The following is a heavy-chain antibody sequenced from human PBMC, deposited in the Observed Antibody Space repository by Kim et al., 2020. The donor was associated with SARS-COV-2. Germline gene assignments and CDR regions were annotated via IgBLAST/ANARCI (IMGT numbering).Heavy chain of an antibody. CDR3: AKGAAAGSFDS. V-gene: IGHV3-23*01. D-gene: IGHD6-13*01. J-gene: IGHJ4*02. Sequence: TYYVDHVKGRFTISSDNSKNTLYLQMKSLRAEDTAVYYCAKGAAAGSFDSWGQRTLVAVSS. CDR2: T.